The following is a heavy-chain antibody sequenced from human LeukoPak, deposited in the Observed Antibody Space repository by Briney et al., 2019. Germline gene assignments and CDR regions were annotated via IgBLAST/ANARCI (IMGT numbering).Heavy chain of an antibody. V-gene: IGHV3-21*01. D-gene: IGHD3-3*01. CDR2: ISTSGSYI. CDR3: ARAPRYNYDFWSGGFDY. Sequence: PGGSLRLSCAASGFTFISYSMSWVRQAPGKGLEWVSSISTSGSYIYYADSVKGRFTISRDNAKSSLYLQMNSLRAEDTAVYYCARAPRYNYDFWSGGFDYWGQGALVTVSS. CDR1: GFTFISYS. J-gene: IGHJ4*02.